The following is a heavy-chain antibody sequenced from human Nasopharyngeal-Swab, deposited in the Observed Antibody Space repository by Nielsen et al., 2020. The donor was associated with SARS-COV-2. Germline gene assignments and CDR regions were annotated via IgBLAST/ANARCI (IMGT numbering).Heavy chain of an antibody. V-gene: IGHV3-15*01. CDR1: GFTLSSYC. CDR3: TTDWGSGSHYVNAFDI. CDR2: IKSNLLGATT. D-gene: IGHD1-26*01. J-gene: IGHJ3*02. Sequence: ETLSLTCAASGFTLSSYCMTWVRQAPGKGLEWVGRIKSNLLGATTDFAAPVKGRFTISRDDSQNTLYQQMNSLRTEDTGVYHCTTDWGSGSHYVNAFDIWGQGTMVTV.